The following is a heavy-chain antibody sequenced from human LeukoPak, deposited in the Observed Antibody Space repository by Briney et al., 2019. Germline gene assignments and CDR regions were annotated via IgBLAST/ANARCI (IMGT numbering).Heavy chain of an antibody. J-gene: IGHJ6*03. CDR1: GYTHPSYD. Sequence: GASVKDSCQASGYTHPSYDINWVRQATGQGLEWMGWMNPNSGNTGYAQKFQGRVTMPRNTSISTAYMELNSLRSEDTAVYYCVVAGTLYYYMDVWGKGTTVTVSS. D-gene: IGHD6-13*01. CDR2: MNPNSGNT. V-gene: IGHV1-8*01. CDR3: VVAGTLYYYMDV.